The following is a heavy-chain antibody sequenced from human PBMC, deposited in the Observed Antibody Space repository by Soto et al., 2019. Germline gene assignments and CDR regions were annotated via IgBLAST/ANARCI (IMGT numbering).Heavy chain of an antibody. J-gene: IGHJ4*02. CDR1: GGSISSSSYY. CDR2: IYYSGST. Sequence: PSETLSLTCTVSGGSISSSSYYWGWLRQPPGKGLEWIVSIYYSGSTYYNPSLKSRVTISVDTSKNQFSLTLSSVTAADPAVYQCARQRAVRGITIFGVAMGPHYWGQGTLVTVSS. CDR3: ARQRAVRGITIFGVAMGPHY. V-gene: IGHV4-39*01. D-gene: IGHD3-3*01.